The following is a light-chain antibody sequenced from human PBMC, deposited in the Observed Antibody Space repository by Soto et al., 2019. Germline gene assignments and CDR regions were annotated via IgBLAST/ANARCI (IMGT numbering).Light chain of an antibody. Sequence: DIVMTQSPLSLPVTPGEPASISCRSSQSLLHSNGYNYLDWYLQKPGQSPQLLICLGSNRGSGVPDRFSGSGSGTDFTLKISRVEAEDVGVYYCLQALQTPPTFGQGTKVEIK. CDR2: LGS. CDR1: QSLLHSNGYNY. CDR3: LQALQTPPT. J-gene: IGKJ1*01. V-gene: IGKV2-28*01.